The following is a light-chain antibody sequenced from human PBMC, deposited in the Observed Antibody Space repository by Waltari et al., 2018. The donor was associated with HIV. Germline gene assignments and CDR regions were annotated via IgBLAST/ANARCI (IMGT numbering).Light chain of an antibody. J-gene: IGLJ2*01. CDR1: NPNIGAGSH. Sequence: QSVLTQPPSVSGAPGQRVTISCTGSNPNIGAGSHLHWYQHLPGIAPKLVVYLNSTRPSGVSERFSGSQSGASASLAIAGLRTEDEADYYCQSYDNSLSGSIFGGGTKLTVL. CDR3: QSYDNSLSGSI. V-gene: IGLV1-40*01. CDR2: LNS.